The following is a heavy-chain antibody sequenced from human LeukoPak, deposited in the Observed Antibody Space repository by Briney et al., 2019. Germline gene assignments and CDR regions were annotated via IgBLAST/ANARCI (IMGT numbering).Heavy chain of an antibody. CDR2: INPNSGGT. D-gene: IGHD3-16*02. Sequence: GASVKVSCKASGYTFTGYYMHWVRQAPGQGLEWMGWINPNSGGTNYAQKFQGRVTMTRDTSISTAYMELSRLRSDDTAVYYCARLNGYVWGSYRYWPHFDYWGQGTLVTVSS. CDR1: GYTFTGYY. J-gene: IGHJ4*02. CDR3: ARLNGYVWGSYRYWPHFDY. V-gene: IGHV1-2*02.